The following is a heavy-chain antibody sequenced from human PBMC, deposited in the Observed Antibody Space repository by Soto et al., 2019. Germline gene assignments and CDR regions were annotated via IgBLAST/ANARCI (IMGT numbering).Heavy chain of an antibody. Sequence: GGSLRLSCAASGFTFSNYGMHWVRQAPGKGLEWVAFISEDGSNKYYADSMKGRFTMSRDNSKSTLYLQMNSLRDEDTAVYYCTKRRNVLRFLEWSSGMEVWGQGTTVTVSS. CDR3: TKRRNVLRFLEWSSGMEV. V-gene: IGHV3-30*18. CDR1: GFTFSNYG. CDR2: ISEDGSNK. J-gene: IGHJ6*02. D-gene: IGHD3-3*01.